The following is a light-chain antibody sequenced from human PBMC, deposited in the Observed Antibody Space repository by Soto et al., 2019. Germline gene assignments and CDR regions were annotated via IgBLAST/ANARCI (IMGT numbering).Light chain of an antibody. CDR2: EVR. CDR3: SSSTRSSTLV. Sequence: QSALTQPASVSGSPGQSITISCTGTAIDVGAYDYVSWYQHHPGKPPKLLIFEVRDRPSGVSNRFSGSKSGNTASLTSFGLQHEDEADCFCSSSTRSSTLVFGTVTKLTVL. CDR1: AIDVGAYDY. J-gene: IGLJ1*01. V-gene: IGLV2-14*01.